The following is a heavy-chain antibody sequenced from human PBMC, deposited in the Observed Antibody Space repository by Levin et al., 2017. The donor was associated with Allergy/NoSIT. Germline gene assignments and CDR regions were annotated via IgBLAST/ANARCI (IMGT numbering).Heavy chain of an antibody. Sequence: KSGESRKISCAASGFTFSSYSMNWVRQAPGKGLEWVSSISSSSSYIYYADSVKGRFTISRDNAKNSLYLQMNSLRAEDTAVYYCARGTPHDFWSGYTYYYYGMDVWGQGTTVTVSS. CDR3: ARGTPHDFWSGYTYYYYGMDV. CDR1: GFTFSSYS. D-gene: IGHD3-3*01. CDR2: ISSSSSYI. J-gene: IGHJ6*02. V-gene: IGHV3-21*01.